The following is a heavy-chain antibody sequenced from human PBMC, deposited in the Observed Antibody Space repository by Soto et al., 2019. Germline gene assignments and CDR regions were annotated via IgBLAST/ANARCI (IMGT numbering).Heavy chain of an antibody. D-gene: IGHD3-9*01. V-gene: IGHV1-18*01. CDR1: GYTFTSYG. CDR2: ISAYNGNT. Sequence: ASVKVSWKASGYTFTSYGISSVRQAPGKGLEWMGWISAYNGNTNYAQKLQGRVTMTTDTSTSTAYMELSSVTAADTAVYYCARQTKYYDILTGPYYYGMDVWGQGTTVTVSS. J-gene: IGHJ6*02. CDR3: ARQTKYYDILTGPYYYGMDV.